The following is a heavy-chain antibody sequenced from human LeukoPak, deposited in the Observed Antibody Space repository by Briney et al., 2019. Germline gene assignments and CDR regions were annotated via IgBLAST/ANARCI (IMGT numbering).Heavy chain of an antibody. D-gene: IGHD3-3*01. CDR1: GFTFSNYA. CDR2: ISGSGGST. Sequence: GGSLRLSCAASGFTFSNYAMSWVRQAPGKGLEWVSAISGSGGSTYYADSVKGRFTISRDNSKNTLYLQMNSLRAEDTAVYYCAKDRRITIFGVVIQGFDPWGQGTLVTVSS. J-gene: IGHJ5*02. V-gene: IGHV3-23*01. CDR3: AKDRRITIFGVVIQGFDP.